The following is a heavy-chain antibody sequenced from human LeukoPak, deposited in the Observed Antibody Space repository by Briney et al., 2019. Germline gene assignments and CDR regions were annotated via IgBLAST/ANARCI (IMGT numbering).Heavy chain of an antibody. CDR2: IYYSGIT. D-gene: IGHD6-19*01. Sequence: SETLSLTCTVSGGSISNYWSWIRQPPGKGLEWIGYIYYSGITNYNPSLKSQVTISVDTSKNQFSLNLTSVTAADTAVYYCARLPGYTSGWFDPWGQGTLVTVSS. V-gene: IGHV4-59*08. CDR3: ARLPGYTSGWFDP. CDR1: GGSISNY. J-gene: IGHJ5*02.